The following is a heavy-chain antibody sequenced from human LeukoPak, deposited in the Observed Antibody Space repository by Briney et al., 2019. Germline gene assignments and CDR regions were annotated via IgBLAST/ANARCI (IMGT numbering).Heavy chain of an antibody. J-gene: IGHJ4*02. CDR3: ARVGGIVDSSSLRGDDY. Sequence: GGSLRLSCAASGFTFSSYGMHWVRQAPGKGLEWVAVIWYDGSNKYYADSVKGRFTISRDNSKNTLYLQMNSLRAEDTAVYYCARVGGIVDSSSLRGDDYWGQGTLVTVSS. CDR1: GFTFSSYG. V-gene: IGHV3-33*01. D-gene: IGHD6-6*01. CDR2: IWYDGSNK.